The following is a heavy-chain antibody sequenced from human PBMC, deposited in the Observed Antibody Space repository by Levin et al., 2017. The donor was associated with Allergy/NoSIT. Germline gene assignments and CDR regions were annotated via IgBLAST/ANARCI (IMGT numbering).Heavy chain of an antibody. D-gene: IGHD3-9*01. CDR2: INPNSGGT. CDR1: GYTFSDYS. J-gene: IGHJ3*02. Sequence: TGESLKISCRASGYTFSDYSIYWVRQAPGQGLEWMGWINPNSGGTSFAQKFQGRVTMTRDTSISTAYMELSRLRSDDTAVYYCARGGNKVWLFRNGFDIWGQGTMVTVSS. CDR3: ARGGNKVWLFRNGFDI. V-gene: IGHV1-2*02.